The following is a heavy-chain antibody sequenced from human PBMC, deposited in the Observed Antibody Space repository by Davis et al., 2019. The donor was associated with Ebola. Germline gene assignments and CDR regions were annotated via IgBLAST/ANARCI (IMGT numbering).Heavy chain of an antibody. D-gene: IGHD3-3*01. CDR2: ISSSSTYI. V-gene: IGHV3-21*04. CDR3: AKSGLSFGVVKYHYGMDV. J-gene: IGHJ6*02. CDR1: GFTFGSYS. Sequence: GESLKISCAASGFTFGSYSMNWVRQAPGKGLEWVSSISSSSTYIYYADSVKGRFTISRDNSKKTLYLQMNSLRAEDTAVYYCAKSGLSFGVVKYHYGMDVWGQGTTVTVSS.